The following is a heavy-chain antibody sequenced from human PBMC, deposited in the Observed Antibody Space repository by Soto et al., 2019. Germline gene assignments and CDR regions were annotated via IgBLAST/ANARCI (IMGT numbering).Heavy chain of an antibody. CDR1: GGSITTNGHY. V-gene: IGHV4-31*03. Sequence: QVQLQESGPELVKPSQTLSLTCSVSGGSITTNGHYWTWIRQHPGQGLEWIAYIYYTGNSYLNPSLKTRISISVVTSKNQFSMELRSVTAAGTAVYYCSREQWGFDSWGQGTLVTVSS. J-gene: IGHJ4*02. CDR2: IYYTGNS. D-gene: IGHD6-19*01. CDR3: SREQWGFDS.